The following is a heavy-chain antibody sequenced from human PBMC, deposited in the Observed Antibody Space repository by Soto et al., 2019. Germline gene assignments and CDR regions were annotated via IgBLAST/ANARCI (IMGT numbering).Heavy chain of an antibody. CDR1: GYTFTGYY. V-gene: IGHV1-2*04. J-gene: IGHJ4*02. Sequence: ASVKVSCKASGYTFTGYYMHWVRQAPGQGLEWMGWINPNSGGTNYAQKFQGWVTMTRDTSISTAYMELSRLRSDDTAVYYCARGTSPPGMTTVTGSFDYWGQGTLVTVSS. D-gene: IGHD4-4*01. CDR2: INPNSGGT. CDR3: ARGTSPPGMTTVTGSFDY.